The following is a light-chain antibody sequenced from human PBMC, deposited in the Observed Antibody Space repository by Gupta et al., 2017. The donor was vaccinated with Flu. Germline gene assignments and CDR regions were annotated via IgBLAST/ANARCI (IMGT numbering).Light chain of an antibody. CDR1: NIGTKT. V-gene: IGLV3-21*02. CDR2: TDN. Sequence: GGNNIGTKTVHWYQQKPGQAPVLVVYTDNVRPSGIPERFSGSNSGNTATLTISRVEAGDEADYYCQVWDTPSAHYVFESGTKVTVL. CDR3: QVWDTPSAHYV. J-gene: IGLJ1*01.